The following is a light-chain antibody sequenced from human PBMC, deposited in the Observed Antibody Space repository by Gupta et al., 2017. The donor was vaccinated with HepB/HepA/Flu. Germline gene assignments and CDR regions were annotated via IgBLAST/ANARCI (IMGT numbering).Light chain of an antibody. CDR3: QQYGHSHVCS. Sequence: EIMLTQSPGTLSLSPGERATLSCRASQSVNRGYLAWYQQKPGQAPRLLIYGASSRASGIPDRFSGSGYGTDFTLTISRLEPEDFAVYYCQQYGHSHVCSFGQGTKMEIK. V-gene: IGKV3-20*01. CDR1: QSVNRGY. CDR2: GAS. J-gene: IGKJ2*04.